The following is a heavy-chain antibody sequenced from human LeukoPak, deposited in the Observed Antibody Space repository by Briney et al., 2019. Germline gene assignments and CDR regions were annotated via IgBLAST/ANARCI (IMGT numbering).Heavy chain of an antibody. V-gene: IGHV3-23*01. CDR2: ISGSGDTK. CDR1: GFTFISYG. J-gene: IGHJ1*01. Sequence: GGSLRLSCGASGFTFISYGMNWVRQAPGKGLEWVSGISGSGDTKYYADSVKGRFTISRDNVKNYLFLQMNSLRAEDTALYYCVRSITMFQHWGRGTLVTVSS. CDR3: VRSITMFQH. D-gene: IGHD3-10*01.